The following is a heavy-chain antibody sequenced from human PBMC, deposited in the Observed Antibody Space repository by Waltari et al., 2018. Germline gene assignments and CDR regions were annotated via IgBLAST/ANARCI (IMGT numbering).Heavy chain of an antibody. CDR2: IYYSGSP. CDR1: DYSISSGNY. CDR3: ARSSVSCCNWFDP. V-gene: IGHV4-38-2*01. J-gene: IGHJ5*02. D-gene: IGHD2-2*01. Sequence: QVQLLESGPGLVKPSETLSLPCAVSDYSISSGNYWGWIRQPPGKGLEWIGSIYYSGSPTYTPDLKSRVTISVDTSKNQFSLKMTSVTASDTAVYYCARSSVSCCNWFDPWGQGTLVTVSS.